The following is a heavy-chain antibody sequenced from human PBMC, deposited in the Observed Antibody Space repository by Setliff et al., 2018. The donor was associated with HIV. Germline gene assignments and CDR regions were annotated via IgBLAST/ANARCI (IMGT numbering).Heavy chain of an antibody. V-gene: IGHV4-39*01. CDR1: GGSISSSSYY. Sequence: SETLSLTCTVSGGSISSSSYYWGWIRQPPGKGREWIGSIFNDWRTYYNPSLRSRVTIPVDTSTNQFSLKLTSVNAADTAVYFCARHFPSISLFFGDPGPFDRWGQGALVTVSS. CDR2: IFNDWRT. D-gene: IGHD3-10*01. J-gene: IGHJ4*02. CDR3: ARHFPSISLFFGDPGPFDR.